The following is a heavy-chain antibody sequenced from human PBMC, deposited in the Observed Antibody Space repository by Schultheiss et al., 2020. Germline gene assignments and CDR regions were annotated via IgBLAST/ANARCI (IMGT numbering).Heavy chain of an antibody. CDR1: GFTVSSSY. Sequence: GESLKISCAASGFTVSSSYMSWVRQAPGKGLEWVSVIYSGGNTYYADSVKGRFTISRDGSKNTLYLQMNSLRAEDTAVYYCAKDGRGVTTLFDYWGQGTLVTVSS. D-gene: IGHD3-10*02. CDR3: AKDGRGVTTLFDY. J-gene: IGHJ4*02. CDR2: IYSGGNT. V-gene: IGHV3-66*02.